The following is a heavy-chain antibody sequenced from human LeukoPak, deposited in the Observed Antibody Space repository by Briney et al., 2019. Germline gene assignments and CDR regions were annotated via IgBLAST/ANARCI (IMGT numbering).Heavy chain of an antibody. D-gene: IGHD6-19*01. CDR1: GYTFTSYV. Sequence: ASVKVSCKASGYTFTSYVITWVRQAPGQGLEWMGWISGYKGNTDYAQILQGRVAMTTDTSTTTAYMELRSLRSDDTAVYFCARDGIYSSAWYYFDYWGQGTLVTVSS. V-gene: IGHV1-18*01. J-gene: IGHJ4*02. CDR2: ISGYKGNT. CDR3: ARDGIYSSAWYYFDY.